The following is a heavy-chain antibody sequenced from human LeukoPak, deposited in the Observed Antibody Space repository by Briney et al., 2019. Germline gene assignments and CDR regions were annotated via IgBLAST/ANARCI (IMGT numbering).Heavy chain of an antibody. CDR3: AGYVPPTTMATRFFDC. CDR2: IAAGGGGI. CDR1: GFTFDTYA. D-gene: IGHD4-23*01. J-gene: IGHJ4*02. Sequence: GGSLRLSCAAFGFTFDTYALTWVRQAPGKGLEWVSVIAAGGGGIQYAESVKGRFIISRDNSKKTLYLQMNNLRAEDTAIYYCAGYVPPTTMATRFFDCWGQGTLVTVSS. V-gene: IGHV3-23*01.